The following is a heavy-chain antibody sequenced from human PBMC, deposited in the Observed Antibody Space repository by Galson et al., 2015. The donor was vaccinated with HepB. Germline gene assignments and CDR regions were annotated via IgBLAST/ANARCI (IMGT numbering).Heavy chain of an antibody. CDR3: ARGDVDTPNFDY. D-gene: IGHD5-18*01. V-gene: IGHV3-33*08. Sequence: SLRLSCAASGFTFSSYGMHWVRQAPGKGLEWVAVIRYDGSNKYYADSVKGRFTISRDNSKNTLYLQMNSLRAEDTAVYYCARGDVDTPNFDYWGQGTLVTVSS. CDR2: IRYDGSNK. J-gene: IGHJ4*02. CDR1: GFTFSSYG.